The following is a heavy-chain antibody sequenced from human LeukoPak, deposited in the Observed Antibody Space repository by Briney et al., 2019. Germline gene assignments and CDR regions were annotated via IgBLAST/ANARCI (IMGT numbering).Heavy chain of an antibody. D-gene: IGHD5-12*01. Sequence: GGSLRLSCAASGFTFSSYPMNWVRQGAGTGLEWVSAISGSGGSTYYADSVKGRFTISRDNSKNTLYLQMNSLRAEDTAVYYCAKGHSYSGYAWGQGTLVTVSS. CDR3: AKGHSYSGYA. J-gene: IGHJ5*02. CDR2: ISGSGGST. CDR1: GFTFSSYP. V-gene: IGHV3-23*01.